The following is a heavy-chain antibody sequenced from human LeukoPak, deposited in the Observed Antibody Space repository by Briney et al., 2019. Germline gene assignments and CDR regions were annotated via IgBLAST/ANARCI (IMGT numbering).Heavy chain of an antibody. CDR2: VSFDGSEA. CDR3: AKDANDYGGRSVYFDY. D-gene: IGHD4-23*01. Sequence: GGSLRLSCAGSRFTFRGCSVHWVRQAPGKGLEWVAFVSFDGSEAYYADSVKGRFIISRDNSKNTLYLQMNSLRAEDTAAYYCAKDANDYGGRSVYFDYWGQGILVTVSS. V-gene: IGHV3-30-3*01. J-gene: IGHJ4*02. CDR1: RFTFRGCS.